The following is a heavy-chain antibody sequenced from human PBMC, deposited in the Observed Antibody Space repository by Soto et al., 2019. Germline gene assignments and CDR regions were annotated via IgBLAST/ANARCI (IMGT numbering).Heavy chain of an antibody. D-gene: IGHD5-18*01. CDR2: INPSGGST. CDR3: ARDSVWIQLWLPDYYYGMDV. J-gene: IGHJ6*02. CDR1: GYTLTSCY. Sequence: ASVKVSCKASGYTLTSCYMHWVRQAPGQGLEWMGIINPSGGSTSYAQKFQGRVTMTRDTSTSTVYMELSSLRSEDTAVYYCARDSVWIQLWLPDYYYGMDVWGQGTTVTVSS. V-gene: IGHV1-46*01.